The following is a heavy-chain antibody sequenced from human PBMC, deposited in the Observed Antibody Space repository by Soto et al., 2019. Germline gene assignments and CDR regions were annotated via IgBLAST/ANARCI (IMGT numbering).Heavy chain of an antibody. CDR2: IYYSGST. J-gene: IGHJ6*02. D-gene: IGHD5-18*01. CDR1: GGSISSSSYY. Sequence: ASETLSLTCTVSGGSISSSSYYWGWIRQPPGKGLEWIGSIYYSGSTYYNPSLKSRVTISVDTSKNQFSLDMNSVTAADTAVYFCARVSGHNTGYYSVYFMDVWGQGTTVTVSS. V-gene: IGHV4-39*01. CDR3: ARVSGHNTGYYSVYFMDV.